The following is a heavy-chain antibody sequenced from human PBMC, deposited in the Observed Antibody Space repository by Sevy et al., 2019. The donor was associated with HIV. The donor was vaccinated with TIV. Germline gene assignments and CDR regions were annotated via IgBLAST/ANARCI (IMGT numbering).Heavy chain of an antibody. V-gene: IGHV3-30*04. D-gene: IGHD1-1*01. CDR2: ISFDASNK. CDR3: ALERLSSDVAEYFQN. J-gene: IGHJ1*01. CDR1: GFTFSRYS. Sequence: GGSLRLSCAASGFTFSRYSMHWVRQAPGKGLEGVATISFDASNKHYADSVKGRFTISRDNFQNSLILQMNSLRPEDTAVYYCALERLSSDVAEYFQNWGQGTLVTVSS.